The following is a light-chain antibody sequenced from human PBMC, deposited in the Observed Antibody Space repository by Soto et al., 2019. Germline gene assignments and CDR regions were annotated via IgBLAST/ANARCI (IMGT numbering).Light chain of an antibody. CDR3: QQLNSYPIT. CDR1: QGISSY. Sequence: DIPLTQSPSFLSASVGDRVTITCRASQGISSYLAWYQQKPGKAPKLLTYAASTLQSGVPSRFSGSGSGTEFTLTISSLQPEDFATYYCQQLNSYPITFGGGTKVEIK. V-gene: IGKV1-9*01. J-gene: IGKJ4*01. CDR2: AAS.